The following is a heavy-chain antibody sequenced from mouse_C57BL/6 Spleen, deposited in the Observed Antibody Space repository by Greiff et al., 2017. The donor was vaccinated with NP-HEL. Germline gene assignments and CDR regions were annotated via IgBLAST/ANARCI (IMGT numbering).Heavy chain of an antibody. CDR1: GFTFSDYG. Sequence: VQLKESGGGLVKPGGSLKLSCAASGFTFSDYGMHWVRQAPEKGLEWVAYISSGSSTIYYADTVKGRFTISRDNAKNTLFLQMTSLRSEDTAMYYCARMGYGEGAMDYWGQGTSVTVSS. CDR3: ARMGYGEGAMDY. J-gene: IGHJ4*01. D-gene: IGHD2-14*01. V-gene: IGHV5-17*01. CDR2: ISSGSSTI.